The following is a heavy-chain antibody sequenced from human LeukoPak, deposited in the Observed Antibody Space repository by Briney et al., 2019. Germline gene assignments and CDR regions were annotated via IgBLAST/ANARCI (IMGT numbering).Heavy chain of an antibody. CDR1: GFTFSGYA. J-gene: IGHJ4*02. V-gene: IGHV3-7*01. CDR3: ARDVDYANPRHDY. D-gene: IGHD4/OR15-4a*01. Sequence: GGSLRLSCAASGFTFSGYAMSWVRQAPGKGLEWVANINLEGSQKYYVDSLKGRFTISRDNANNLLYLQMNSLRAEDTAVYYCARDVDYANPRHDYWGQGTLVTVSS. CDR2: INLEGSQK.